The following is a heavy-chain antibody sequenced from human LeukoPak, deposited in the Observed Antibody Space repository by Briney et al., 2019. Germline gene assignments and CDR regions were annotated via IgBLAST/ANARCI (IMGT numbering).Heavy chain of an antibody. CDR3: ARDHVDTAMTGAFDI. Sequence: ASVKVSCKASGYNFPCYGIAWGRQAPGQGLGWIGWISAYNGNTNYEQKLQGRVTMTTDTSTSTAYMELRSLRSDDTAVYYCARDHVDTAMTGAFDIWGQGTMVTVSS. J-gene: IGHJ3*02. CDR2: ISAYNGNT. V-gene: IGHV1-18*01. CDR1: GYNFPCYG. D-gene: IGHD5-18*01.